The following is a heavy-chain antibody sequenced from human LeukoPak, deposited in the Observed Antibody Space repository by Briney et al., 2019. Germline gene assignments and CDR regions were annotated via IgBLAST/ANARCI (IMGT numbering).Heavy chain of an antibody. V-gene: IGHV3-30*02. D-gene: IGHD3-16*01. Sequence: GGSLRLSCAASGFTFSSYGLHWVRQAPGKGLEWVAFIRYDGSNKYYADSVKGRFTISRDNSKNTLYLQMNSLRAEDTAVYYCAKRGKLFGAFDIWGQGTMVTVSS. CDR2: IRYDGSNK. J-gene: IGHJ3*02. CDR3: AKRGKLFGAFDI. CDR1: GFTFSSYG.